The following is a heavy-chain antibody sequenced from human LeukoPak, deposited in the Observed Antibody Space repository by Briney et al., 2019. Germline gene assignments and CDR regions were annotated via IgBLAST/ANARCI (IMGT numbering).Heavy chain of an antibody. Sequence: ASVKASCKASGYTFTSYDFIWVRQATGQGLEWMGWMNPNSGDTGYAQKLLGRVTMTRNTSISTAYMELSSLRSEDTAVYFCASSSFFYYYGMDVWGQGTTVTVPS. V-gene: IGHV1-8*01. CDR2: MNPNSGDT. CDR3: ASSSFFYYYGMDV. CDR1: GYTFTSYD. J-gene: IGHJ6*02. D-gene: IGHD6-13*01.